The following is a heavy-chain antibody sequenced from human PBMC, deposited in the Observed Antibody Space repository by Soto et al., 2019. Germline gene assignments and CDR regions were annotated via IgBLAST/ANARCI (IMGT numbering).Heavy chain of an antibody. D-gene: IGHD6-6*01. CDR3: VRDHRYSSSYNSYYYMDV. CDR2: IRCSNSTI. Sequence: EVQLVESGGGLVQPGGSRRLSCAASGFPFSSYSMNWFLQSPVKGLGWVSYIRCSNSTIYYADSVKGRFTISRDNAKNSLYLQMNSLRDEDKDVYYCVRDHRYSSSYNSYYYMDVWGKGATVTVS. V-gene: IGHV3-48*02. CDR1: GFPFSSYS. J-gene: IGHJ6*03.